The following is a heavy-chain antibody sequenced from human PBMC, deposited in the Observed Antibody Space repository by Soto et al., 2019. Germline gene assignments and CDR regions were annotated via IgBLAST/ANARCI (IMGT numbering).Heavy chain of an antibody. Sequence: ASVKVSCKASGGTFSSYAISWVRQAPGQGLEWMGGIIPIFGTANYAQKFQGRVTITADESTSTAYMELSSLRSEDTAVYYCARGRGRTMVRGPHGMDVWGQGTTVTVSS. CDR1: GGTFSSYA. CDR2: IIPIFGTA. D-gene: IGHD3-10*01. CDR3: ARGRGRTMVRGPHGMDV. V-gene: IGHV1-69*13. J-gene: IGHJ6*02.